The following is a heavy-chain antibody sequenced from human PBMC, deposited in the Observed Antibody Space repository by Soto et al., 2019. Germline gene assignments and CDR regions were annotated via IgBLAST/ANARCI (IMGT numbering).Heavy chain of an antibody. CDR2: ISWNSGSI. D-gene: IGHD2-2*01. J-gene: IGHJ3*02. Sequence: PGGSLRLSCAASGFTXDDYVMHWVWQAPGKGLEWVSGISWNSGSIGYADSVKGRFTISRDNAKNSLYLQMNSLRAEDTALYYCAKDTDNCSSTSCYAGGAFDIWGQGTMVTVSS. CDR3: AKDTDNCSSTSCYAGGAFDI. V-gene: IGHV3-9*01. CDR1: GFTXDDYV.